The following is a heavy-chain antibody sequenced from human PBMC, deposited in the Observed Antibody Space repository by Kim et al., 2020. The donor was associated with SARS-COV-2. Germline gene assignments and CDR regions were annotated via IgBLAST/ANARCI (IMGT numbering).Heavy chain of an antibody. CDR3: AKVLVGGWELGY. J-gene: IGHJ4*02. Sequence: YVAGSLKGRFTISRDNSKNALYLQMNSLRTEDTALYFCAKVLVGGWELGYWGQGTLVTVSS. D-gene: IGHD7-27*01. V-gene: IGHV3-43*01.